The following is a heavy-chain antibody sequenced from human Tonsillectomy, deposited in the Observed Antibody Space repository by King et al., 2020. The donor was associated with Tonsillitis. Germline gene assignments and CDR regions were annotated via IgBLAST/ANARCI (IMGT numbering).Heavy chain of an antibody. Sequence: VQLVESGAEVKRPGSSVKVSCKVSGGTFNIYALNWVRQAPGQGLEWLGMIIPSVGVPSYAQRFQGRVAITADDSTSTGYMELSGLRSEDTALYFCAIHPASGSTYRNNSGDRNAYHYLDYWGQGTLVTVAS. V-gene: IGHV1-69*09. CDR1: GGTFNIYA. J-gene: IGHJ4*02. CDR3: AIHPASGSTYRNNSGDRNAYHYLDY. D-gene: IGHD3-22*01. CDR2: IIPSVGVP.